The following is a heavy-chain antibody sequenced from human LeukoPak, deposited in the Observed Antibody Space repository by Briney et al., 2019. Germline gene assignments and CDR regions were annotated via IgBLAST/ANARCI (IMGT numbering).Heavy chain of an antibody. D-gene: IGHD3-10*01. J-gene: IGHJ4*02. Sequence: GSLGLSCAASGFPFSSYSMNWVRQAPGKGLEWVSYISSSSSTIYYADSVKGRFTISRDNAKNSLYLQMNSLRAEDTAVYYCATFGELSSDYWGQGTLVTVSS. CDR1: GFPFSSYS. V-gene: IGHV3-48*01. CDR2: ISSSSSTI. CDR3: ATFGELSSDY.